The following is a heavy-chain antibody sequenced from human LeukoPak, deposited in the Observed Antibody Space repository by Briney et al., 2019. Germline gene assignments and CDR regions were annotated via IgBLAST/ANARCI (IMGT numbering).Heavy chain of an antibody. J-gene: IGHJ6*03. Sequence: SQTLSLTCTVSGGSISSGSYYWSWVRQPAGKGLEWIGRIYSSGRTNYNPSLRSRVTISVDTSKNQFSLNLSSVTAADTAVYYCASVDTAGYYYYYMDVWGKGTTVTVSS. CDR2: IYSSGRT. CDR1: GGSISSGSYY. D-gene: IGHD5-18*01. V-gene: IGHV4-61*02. CDR3: ASVDTAGYYYYYMDV.